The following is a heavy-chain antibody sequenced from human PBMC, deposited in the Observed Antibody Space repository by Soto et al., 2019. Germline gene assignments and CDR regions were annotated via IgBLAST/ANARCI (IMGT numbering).Heavy chain of an antibody. CDR1: GGTFSSYA. CDR3: GIQYQPLYYYDSGMDV. J-gene: IGHJ6*02. Sequence: SVKVSCKASGGTFSSYAISWVRQAPGQGLEWMGGIIPIFGTANYAQKFQGRVTITADESTNTAYMEVSSLRSEDTAVYYCGIQYQPLYYYDSGMDVWGQGTTVTVSS. D-gene: IGHD2-2*01. CDR2: IIPIFGTA. V-gene: IGHV1-69*13.